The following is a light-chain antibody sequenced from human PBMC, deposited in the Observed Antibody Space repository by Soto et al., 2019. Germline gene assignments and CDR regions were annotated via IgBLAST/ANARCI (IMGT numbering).Light chain of an antibody. Sequence: EIVMTHSPATLSLSPGERATLSCRASQSVRSNLAWYQQKPGQAPRLLIYGASTRATGIPARFSGSGSGTEFTLTISSLQSEDFAVYYCQQYSNWPPGTLGQGTKVDSK. CDR2: GAS. CDR1: QSVRSN. V-gene: IGKV3-15*01. J-gene: IGKJ1*01. CDR3: QQYSNWPPGT.